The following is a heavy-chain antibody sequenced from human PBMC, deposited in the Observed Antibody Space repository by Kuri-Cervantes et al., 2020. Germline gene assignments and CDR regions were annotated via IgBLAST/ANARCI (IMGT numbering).Heavy chain of an antibody. Sequence: GGSLRLSCAASGFTFDDYGMSWVRQAPGKGLEWVSGINWNGGSTGYADSVKGRFTISRDNAKNSLYLQMNSLRAEDTAVYYCARDTYDYYDSSGYQNAEYFQHWGQGTLVTVSS. CDR2: INWNGGST. J-gene: IGHJ1*01. CDR1: GFTFDDYG. V-gene: IGHV3-20*04. CDR3: ARDTYDYYDSSGYQNAEYFQH. D-gene: IGHD3-22*01.